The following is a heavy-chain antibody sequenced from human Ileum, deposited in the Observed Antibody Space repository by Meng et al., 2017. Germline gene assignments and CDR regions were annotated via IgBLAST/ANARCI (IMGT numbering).Heavy chain of an antibody. D-gene: IGHD3-16*01. CDR2: ISAYIGSK. V-gene: IGHV1-18*01. CDR1: GYTFSRYS. Sequence: QVQLVQSGAEVKKPGASVKVSCKTSGYTFSRYSICWVRQAPGQGLEWMGWISAYIGSKNYAQKFQGRVTMTTDTSTSTAYMELRSLRSDDTAVYYCARERGSGGGDLDDWGQGTLVTVSS. CDR3: ARERGSGGGDLDD. J-gene: IGHJ1*01.